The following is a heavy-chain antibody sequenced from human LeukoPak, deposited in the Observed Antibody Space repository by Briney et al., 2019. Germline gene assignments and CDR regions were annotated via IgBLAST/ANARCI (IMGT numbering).Heavy chain of an antibody. D-gene: IGHD2-21*02. CDR3: ARDAVTDRFTASDI. Sequence: GGSLRLSCAASGFIFDDYAINWVRQAPGKGLEWVSGINCNGGSTGYADSLKGRFTISRDNAKNSLYLQMNNLRVEDTAVYYCARDAVTDRFTASDIWGQGTMVTVSS. V-gene: IGHV3-20*04. CDR1: GFIFDDYA. CDR2: INCNGGST. J-gene: IGHJ3*02.